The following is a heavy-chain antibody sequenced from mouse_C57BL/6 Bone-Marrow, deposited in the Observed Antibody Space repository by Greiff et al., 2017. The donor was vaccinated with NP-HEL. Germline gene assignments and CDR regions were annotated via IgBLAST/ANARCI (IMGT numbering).Heavy chain of an antibody. CDR3: ARGGYWYFDV. D-gene: IGHD1-1*02. CDR2: IDPSDSYT. Sequence: QVQLQQPGAELVMPGASVKLSCKASGYTFTSYWMHWGKQRPGQGLEWIGEIDPSDSYTNYNQKFKGKSTLTVDKSSSTAYMQLSSLTSEDSAVYYCARGGYWYFDVWGTGTTVTVSS. CDR1: GYTFTSYW. J-gene: IGHJ1*03. V-gene: IGHV1-69*01.